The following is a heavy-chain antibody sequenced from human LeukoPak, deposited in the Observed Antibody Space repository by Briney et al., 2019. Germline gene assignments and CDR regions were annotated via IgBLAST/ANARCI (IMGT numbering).Heavy chain of an antibody. J-gene: IGHJ4*02. D-gene: IGHD6-19*01. CDR1: QSMFSTYA. CDR2: ISDNGGTA. CDR3: AKRGPVTGTKYFDY. Sequence: GGSLRLSCAASQSMFSTYAMYWVRQAPGKGLEWVSGISDNGGTAYYADSVKGRFTISRDNSKNMLCLHMNSLRAEDTAVYYCAKRGPVTGTKYFDYWGQGTLVTVSS. V-gene: IGHV3-23*01.